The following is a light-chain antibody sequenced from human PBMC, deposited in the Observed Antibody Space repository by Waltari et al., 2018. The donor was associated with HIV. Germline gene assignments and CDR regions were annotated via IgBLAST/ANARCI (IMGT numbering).Light chain of an antibody. J-gene: IGLJ2*01. CDR1: SSDFGNYNL. V-gene: IGLV2-23*01. CDR3: CSFTGSTVV. CDR2: EDT. Sequence: QSALTQPPPVSGSPGQSISISCTGTSSDFGNYNLVPWYQLHPGKVPKLITYEDTKRPSGVSNRFAGSKSGNTASLTISGLQPEDEADYYCCSFTGSTVVFGGGTRLTVL.